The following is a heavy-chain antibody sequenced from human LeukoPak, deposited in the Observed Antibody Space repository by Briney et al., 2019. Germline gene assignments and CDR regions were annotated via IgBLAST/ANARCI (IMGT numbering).Heavy chain of an antibody. V-gene: IGHV3-48*02. CDR2: ISSSSSTI. D-gene: IGHD2-21*01. Sequence: GGSLRLSCATSGFTFSNFAMNWVRQAPGKGLEWVSFISSSSSTIYYADSVKGRFTISRDNGKTSLYLQMNSLRDEDTAVYYCARDGGGAFDYWGQGTLVTVSS. J-gene: IGHJ4*02. CDR3: ARDGGGAFDY. CDR1: GFTFSNFA.